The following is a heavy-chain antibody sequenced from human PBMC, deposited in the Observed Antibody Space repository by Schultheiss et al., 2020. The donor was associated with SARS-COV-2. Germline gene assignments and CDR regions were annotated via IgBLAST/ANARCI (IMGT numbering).Heavy chain of an antibody. CDR3: ARVAAAGDFFDY. D-gene: IGHD6-13*01. CDR2: IYYSGST. CDR1: GGSFSGYY. Sequence: SETLSLTCAVYGGSFSGYYWGWIRQPPGKGLEWIGYIYYSGSTNYNPSLKSRVTISVDTSKSQFSLKLSYVTAADTAVYYCARVAAAGDFFDYWGQGTLVTVSS. J-gene: IGHJ4*02. V-gene: IGHV4-59*01.